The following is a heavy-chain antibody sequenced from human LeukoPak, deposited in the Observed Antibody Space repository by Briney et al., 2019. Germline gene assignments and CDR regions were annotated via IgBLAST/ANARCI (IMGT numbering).Heavy chain of an antibody. J-gene: IGHJ4*02. CDR2: TSGGGGST. V-gene: IGHV3-23*01. CDR1: GFPFTSYA. D-gene: IGHD1-26*01. CDR3: AKCHYSGNYGGFDC. Sequence: PGGSRRLSCAASGFPFTSYAMSWVRQAPGKGLEWVSATSGGGGSTYYADSVKGRFTISRDNSKNTLYLQMNSLRVEDTAVYFCAKCHYSGNYGGFDCWGQGTLVTLSS.